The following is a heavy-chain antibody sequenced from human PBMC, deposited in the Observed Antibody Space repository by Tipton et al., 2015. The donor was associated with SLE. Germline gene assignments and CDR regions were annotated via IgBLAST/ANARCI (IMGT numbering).Heavy chain of an antibody. V-gene: IGHV4-34*01. CDR2: INHSGST. J-gene: IGHJ4*02. CDR3: ARDGRSGTVSYGVLVY. CDR1: GGSFSGYY. Sequence: TLSLTCAVYGGSFSGYYWSWIRQPPGKGLEWIGEINHSGSTNYNPSLKSRVTISVDTSKNQFSLKLSSVTAADTAVYYCARDGRSGTVSYGVLVYWGQGTLVTVSS. D-gene: IGHD1-26*01.